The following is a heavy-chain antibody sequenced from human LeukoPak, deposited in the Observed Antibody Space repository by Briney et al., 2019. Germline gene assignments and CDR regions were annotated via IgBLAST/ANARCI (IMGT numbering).Heavy chain of an antibody. Sequence: SETLSLTCGVSGYSIFNGYYWGWIRQPPGKGLEWIGSVNYTGNTYYNASLQSRVAISVDTSKNQFSLRLRSVIAADTAVYYCARDNYGAFDYWGQGALVTVSS. CDR1: GYSIFNGYY. CDR3: ARDNYGAFDY. J-gene: IGHJ4*02. D-gene: IGHD4-11*01. V-gene: IGHV4-38-2*02. CDR2: VNYTGNT.